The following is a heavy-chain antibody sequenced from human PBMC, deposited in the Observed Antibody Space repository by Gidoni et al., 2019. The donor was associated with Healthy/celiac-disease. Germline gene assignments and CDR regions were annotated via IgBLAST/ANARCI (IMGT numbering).Heavy chain of an antibody. J-gene: IGHJ3*02. Sequence: QVQLVQSGAEVKKPGASAKVSCKVSGYTLTELSMHWVRQAPGKGLEWMGGFDPEDGETIHAQKFQGRVTMTEDTSTDTAYMELSSLRSEDTAVYYCATELVSATMIVVGDAFDIWGQGTMVTVSS. CDR1: GYTLTELS. V-gene: IGHV1-24*01. CDR3: ATELVSATMIVVGDAFDI. CDR2: FDPEDGET. D-gene: IGHD3-22*01.